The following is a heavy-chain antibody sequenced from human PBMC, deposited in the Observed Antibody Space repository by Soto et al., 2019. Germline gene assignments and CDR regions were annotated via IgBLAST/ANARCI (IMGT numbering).Heavy chain of an antibody. D-gene: IGHD3-9*01. Sequence: QVQLQESGPGLVKPSETLSLTCTVSGGSISPYYWSWIRQSPGKGLEWIGYIYYRGNTDYNPSFKSRVPISVDTSKNQFSLRLSSVTAADTAVYYCARHPGYYDVLTGYSTYYFDSWGQGTLVTVSS. CDR1: GGSISPYY. J-gene: IGHJ4*02. CDR2: IYYRGNT. V-gene: IGHV4-59*08. CDR3: ARHPGYYDVLTGYSTYYFDS.